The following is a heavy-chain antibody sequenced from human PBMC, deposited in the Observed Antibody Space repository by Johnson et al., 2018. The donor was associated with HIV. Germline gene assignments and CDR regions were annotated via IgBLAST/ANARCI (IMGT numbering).Heavy chain of an antibody. V-gene: IGHV3-49*01. CDR2: IRSKAYGGDT. CDR1: GFTFGDYA. Sequence: VQLVESGGGLLQPGRSLRLSCTASGFTFGDYAMAWLRQAPGKGLEWVGFIRSKAYGGDTFYADSVKGRFTISRDSSKNTVYLQMNSLGPDDTAVYYCARDRQGGYSYGTVDAFDIWGQGTMVIVSS. CDR3: ARDRQGGYSYGTVDAFDI. D-gene: IGHD5-18*01. J-gene: IGHJ3*02.